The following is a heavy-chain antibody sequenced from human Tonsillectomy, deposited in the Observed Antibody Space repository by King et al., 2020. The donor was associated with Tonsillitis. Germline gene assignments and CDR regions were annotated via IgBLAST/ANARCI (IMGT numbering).Heavy chain of an antibody. V-gene: IGHV4-4*07. J-gene: IGHJ4*02. CDR2: IHTIGST. CDR1: GASMSSYY. D-gene: IGHD3-10*01. CDR3: VRDQPVGSTRFDY. Sequence: QLQESGPGLVKPSETLSLTCTVSGASMSSYYWSWIRQAAEKGLEWIGRIHTIGSTNYNPSLASPVTMSVDTAKNQFSLKLTSMTAAATAVYYCVRDQPVGSTRFDYWGQGILVTVSS.